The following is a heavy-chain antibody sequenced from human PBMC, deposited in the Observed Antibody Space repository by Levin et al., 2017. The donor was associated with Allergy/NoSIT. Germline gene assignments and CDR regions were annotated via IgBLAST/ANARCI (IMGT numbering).Heavy chain of an antibody. V-gene: IGHV4-30-4*01. CDR3: ARAERILEWFPPYY. CDR1: GGSISSGDYY. CDR2: IYYSGST. J-gene: IGHJ4*02. D-gene: IGHD3-3*01. Sequence: SETLSLTCTVSGGSISSGDYYWSWIRQPPGKGLEWIGYIYYSGSTYYNPSLKSRVTISVDTSKNQFSLKLSSVTAADTAVYYCARAERILEWFPPYYWGQGTLVTVSS.